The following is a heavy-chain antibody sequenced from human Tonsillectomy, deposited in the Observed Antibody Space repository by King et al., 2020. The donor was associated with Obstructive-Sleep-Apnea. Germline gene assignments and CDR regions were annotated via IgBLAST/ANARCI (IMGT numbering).Heavy chain of an antibody. J-gene: IGHJ6*02. Sequence: QLVQSGAEVKKPGASVKLSCKASGYTFTSYGISWVRQAPGQGLEWLGWISGYNGNTEYAQKVQGRVTLTTDTSTSTGYMELRSLRTDDTAVYYCTGPSSSPGHYGGDVGGQGTTVIVSS. D-gene: IGHD6-6*01. CDR2: ISGYNGNT. V-gene: IGHV1-18*04. CDR1: GYTFTSYG. CDR3: TGPSSSPGHYGGDV.